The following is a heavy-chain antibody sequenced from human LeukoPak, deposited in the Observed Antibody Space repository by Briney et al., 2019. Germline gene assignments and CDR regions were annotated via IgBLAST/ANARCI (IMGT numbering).Heavy chain of an antibody. CDR3: AREIGYFDY. CDR2: IYYDGSNK. J-gene: IGHJ4*02. V-gene: IGHV3-33*01. Sequence: GGSLRLSRAASGLALSSYGMHWVRQAPGTGREWVALIYYDGSNKYYADSGKGRFTISRDNSKNTLYLQMDSLKAEDTAVYYCAREIGYFDYWGQGTLITVSS. D-gene: IGHD2/OR15-2a*01. CDR1: GLALSSYG.